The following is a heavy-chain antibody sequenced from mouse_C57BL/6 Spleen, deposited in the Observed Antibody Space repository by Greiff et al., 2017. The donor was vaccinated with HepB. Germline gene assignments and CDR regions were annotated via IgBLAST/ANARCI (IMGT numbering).Heavy chain of an antibody. D-gene: IGHD1-1*01. CDR2: IPPNSGST. Sequence: QVQLQQPGAELVKPGASVKLSCKASGYTFTSYWMHWVKQRPGQGLEWIGMIPPNSGSTNFNEKFKSKATLTVDKSSSTAYMQLSSLTSEDSAVYYCARSHYGSSLYYFDYWGQGTTLTVSS. V-gene: IGHV1-64*01. J-gene: IGHJ2*01. CDR1: GYTFTSYW. CDR3: ARSHYGSSLYYFDY.